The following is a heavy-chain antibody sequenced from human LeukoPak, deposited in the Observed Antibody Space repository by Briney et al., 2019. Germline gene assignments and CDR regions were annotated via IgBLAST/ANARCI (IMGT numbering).Heavy chain of an antibody. J-gene: IGHJ4*02. CDR1: GYSFTTYW. D-gene: IGHD1-26*01. CDR3: ARHEGSGSYYSY. V-gene: IGHV5-51*01. CDR2: ISPDDSEI. Sequence: GESLKISCKGSGYSFTTYWIAWVRQMSGRGLEWMGIISPDDSEIRYSPSFRGQVTISADKSTSTAYLQWSRLRASDTAIYYCARHEGSGSYYSYWGQGTLVTVSS.